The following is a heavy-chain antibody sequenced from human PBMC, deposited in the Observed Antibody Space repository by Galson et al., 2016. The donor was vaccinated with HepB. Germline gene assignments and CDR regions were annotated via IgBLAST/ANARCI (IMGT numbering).Heavy chain of an antibody. V-gene: IGHV3-23*01. Sequence: SLRLSCAASGFTFSSYAMNRVRQAPGKGLEWVSTISGSETTSYADSMKGRFTISRDNSKNTLFLQMNSLRVEDMAVYYCAKGSDYYGWGSYPYYFDYWGQGTLVTVSS. CDR3: AKGSDYYGWGSYPYYFDY. CDR2: ISGSETT. CDR1: GFTFSSYA. J-gene: IGHJ4*02. D-gene: IGHD3-10*01.